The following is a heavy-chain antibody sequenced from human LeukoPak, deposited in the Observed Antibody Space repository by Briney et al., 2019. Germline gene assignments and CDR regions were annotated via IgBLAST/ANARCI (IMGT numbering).Heavy chain of an antibody. D-gene: IGHD2-2*01. CDR2: IYTSGST. CDR3: ARDLGCSSTSCSNWFDP. Sequence: SETLSLTCTVSGGSISGYYWSWIRQPAGKGLEWIGRIYTSGSTNYNPSLTSRVTMSVDTSKNQFSLKLSSVTAADTAVYYCARDLGCSSTSCSNWFDPWGQGTLVTVSS. V-gene: IGHV4-4*07. J-gene: IGHJ5*02. CDR1: GGSISGYY.